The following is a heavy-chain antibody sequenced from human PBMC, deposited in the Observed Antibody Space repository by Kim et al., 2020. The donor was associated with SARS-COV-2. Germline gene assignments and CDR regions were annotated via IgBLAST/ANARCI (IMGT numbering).Heavy chain of an antibody. CDR3: ARSGYYFNDAFDI. V-gene: IGHV3-21*01. D-gene: IGHD3-22*01. CDR2: IISSSSYI. J-gene: IGHJ3*02. Sequence: GGSLRLSCAASGFTFSSYSMNWVRQAPGKGLEWVSSIISSSSYIYYADSVKGRFTISRDNAKNSLYLQMNSLRAEDTAVYYCARSGYYFNDAFDIWGQGTMVTVSS. CDR1: GFTFSSYS.